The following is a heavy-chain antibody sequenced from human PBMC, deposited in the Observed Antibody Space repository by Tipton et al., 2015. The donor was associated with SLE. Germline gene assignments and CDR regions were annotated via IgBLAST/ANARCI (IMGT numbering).Heavy chain of an antibody. D-gene: IGHD3-16*01. CDR3: ARQKLRSPLFDY. Sequence: TLSLTCSVSGGSISSHYWSWFRQPPGKGLEWIGYIYYSGSTNYNPSLKSRVTISVDTSKNQFSLKLSSVTAADTAVYYCARQKLRSPLFDYWGQGTLVTVSS. CDR2: IYYSGST. J-gene: IGHJ4*02. V-gene: IGHV4-59*11. CDR1: GGSISSHY.